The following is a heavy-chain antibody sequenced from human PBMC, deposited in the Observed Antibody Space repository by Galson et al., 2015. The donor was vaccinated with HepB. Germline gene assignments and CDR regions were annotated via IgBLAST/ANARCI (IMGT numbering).Heavy chain of an antibody. CDR2: ISCSGGST. CDR3: ATGTLAFSGPSLY. CDR1: GFTFSSYA. D-gene: IGHD3-3*02. V-gene: IGHV3-23*01. Sequence: SLRLSCAVSGFTFSSYAMRWVRQAPGKGLEWVSVISCSGGSTYYADSVKGRFTISRDNSEYTLYLQLNSLTAEDTAVYYCATGTLAFSGPSLYWGQGTLVIVSS. J-gene: IGHJ4*02.